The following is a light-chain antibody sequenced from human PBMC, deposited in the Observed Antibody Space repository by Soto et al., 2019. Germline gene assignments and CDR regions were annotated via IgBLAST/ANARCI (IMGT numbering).Light chain of an antibody. V-gene: IGKV3-15*01. CDR2: GAS. CDR1: QSVSSN. Sequence: EIVMTQSPATLSLSPGERATLSCRASQSVSSNVAWYQQIPGQTPRLLIYGASTRATGIPIRFSGSGSGTEFTLTISSLQSEDFAVYYCPQYDDGPYTFGQGTKVDI. CDR3: PQYDDGPYT. J-gene: IGKJ2*01.